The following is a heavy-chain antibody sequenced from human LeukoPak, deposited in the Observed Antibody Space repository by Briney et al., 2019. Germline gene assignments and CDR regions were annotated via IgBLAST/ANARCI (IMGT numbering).Heavy chain of an antibody. D-gene: IGHD3-22*01. CDR3: ARETYYYDSSGYGLDY. V-gene: IGHV3-30*04. J-gene: IGHJ4*02. CDR2: ISYDGSNK. Sequence: GRSLRLSCAASGFTFSSYAMHWVRQAPGKGLEWVAVISYDGSNKYYADSVKGRFTISRDNSKNTLYLQMNSLRAEDTAVYYCARETYYYDSSGYGLDYWGQGTLVTVSS. CDR1: GFTFSSYA.